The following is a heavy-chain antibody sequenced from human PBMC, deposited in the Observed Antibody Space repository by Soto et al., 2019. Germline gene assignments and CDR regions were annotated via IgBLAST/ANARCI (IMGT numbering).Heavy chain of an antibody. D-gene: IGHD3-3*01. CDR2: ISGSGDST. V-gene: IGHV3-23*01. CDR1: GFTFSGYA. J-gene: IGHJ5*02. CDR3: AKGPQGYNFWIGYQNWLDP. Sequence: EVQLLESGGGLVQPGGSLRLSCAASGFTFSGYAMSWVRQAPGKGLEWVSGISGSGDSTYYADSVKGRFTISRDNSKNTLYLQMNSLSAEDTAVYYCAKGPQGYNFWIGYQNWLDPWGQGTLVTVSS.